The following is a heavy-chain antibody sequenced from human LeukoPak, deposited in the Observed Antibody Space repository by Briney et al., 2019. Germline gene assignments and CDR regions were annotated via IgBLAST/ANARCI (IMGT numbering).Heavy chain of an antibody. J-gene: IGHJ4*02. CDR2: INPNSGGT. D-gene: IGHD5-18*01. CDR1: GYTFTGYY. Sequence: ASVTVSRKASGYTFTGYYMHWVRQAPGQGLAWMGWINPNSGGTNYAQKFQGRVTMTRDTSISTAYMELSRLRSDDTAVYYCARDFGLWGARGDSYGDFDYWGQGTLVTVSS. CDR3: ARDFGLWGARGDSYGDFDY. V-gene: IGHV1-2*02.